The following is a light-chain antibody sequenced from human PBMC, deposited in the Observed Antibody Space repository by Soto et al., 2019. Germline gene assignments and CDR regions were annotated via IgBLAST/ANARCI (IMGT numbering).Light chain of an antibody. Sequence: QSALTQPASVSGSPGQSITISCTGTSSDIGYYNFVSWYQQHPGKAPKVIIYEVSNRPSGVSNRFSGSKSGNTASLTISGLQAEDEADYFCSSYASSTALYVFGTGTKVTVL. V-gene: IGLV2-14*01. CDR1: SSDIGYYNF. CDR3: SSYASSTALYV. CDR2: EVS. J-gene: IGLJ1*01.